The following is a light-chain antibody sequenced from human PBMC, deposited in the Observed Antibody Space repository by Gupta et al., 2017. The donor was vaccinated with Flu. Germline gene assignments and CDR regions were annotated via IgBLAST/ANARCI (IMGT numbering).Light chain of an antibody. J-gene: IGLJ3*02. CDR1: SSDVGGYNF. CDR2: EVS. Sequence: QPALPRPAPVAGSPGQSITISCTGTSSDVGGYNFVSCYQQHPGKAPKLMIYEVSKRPSGVASRFSGSKSGNTASLTISGLQAEDEADYYCSSYTSSSTLVFGGGTKLTVL. CDR3: SSYTSSSTLV. V-gene: IGLV2-14*01.